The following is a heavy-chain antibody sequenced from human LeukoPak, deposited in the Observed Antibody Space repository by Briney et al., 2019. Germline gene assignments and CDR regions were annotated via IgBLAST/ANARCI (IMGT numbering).Heavy chain of an antibody. J-gene: IGHJ4*02. Sequence: APVKVSCKASGYTFIGYYIHWVRQAPGQGLEWMGWINPNSGGTKSAQKFEGRVTMTRDTSINTTYMELSRLRSDDTAIYYCAREPARDPPNFDCWGQGTLVTVSS. CDR3: AREPARDPPNFDC. CDR1: GYTFIGYY. CDR2: INPNSGGT. V-gene: IGHV1-2*02.